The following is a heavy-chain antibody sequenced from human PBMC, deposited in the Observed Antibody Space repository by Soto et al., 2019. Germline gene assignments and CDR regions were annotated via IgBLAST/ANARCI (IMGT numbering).Heavy chain of an antibody. CDR1: GGTFSSYA. D-gene: IGHD3-10*01. J-gene: IGHJ6*02. CDR3: ARVPRYGSGSYHYYYYGMDV. V-gene: IGHV1-69*13. CDR2: IIPIFGTA. Sequence: SVKFYCKASGGTFSSYAISWVRQAPGQGLEWMGGIIPIFGTANYAQKFQGRVTITADESTSTAYMELSSLRSEDTAVYYCARVPRYGSGSYHYYYYGMDVWGQGTTVTVSS.